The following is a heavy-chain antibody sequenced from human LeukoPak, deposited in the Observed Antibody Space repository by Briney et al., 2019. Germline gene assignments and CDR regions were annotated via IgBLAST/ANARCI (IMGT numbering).Heavy chain of an antibody. Sequence: PGGSLRLSCAASGFTFSSSWMAWVRQTPGKGLEWVANINQAGSDKNYVDSVKGRFTISRDNGKNSLYLQMNSLGAEDTALYYCARDYYTSGSHWGQGTLVIVSS. CDR1: GFTFSSSW. D-gene: IGHD3-10*01. CDR2: INQAGSDK. V-gene: IGHV3-7*01. CDR3: ARDYYTSGSH. J-gene: IGHJ4*02.